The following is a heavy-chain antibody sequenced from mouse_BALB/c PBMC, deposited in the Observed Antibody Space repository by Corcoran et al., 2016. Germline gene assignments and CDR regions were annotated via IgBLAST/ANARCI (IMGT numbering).Heavy chain of an antibody. V-gene: IGHV1-18*01. CDR3: ARCVPTVVYSDY. J-gene: IGHJ2*01. CDR1: GYTFTDYN. Sequence: VLLQQSGPELVKPGASVKIPCKASGYTFTDYNMDWVKQSHGKSLEWIGDINPNNGGTIYNQKFKGKATLTVDKSSSTAYMELRSLTSEDTAVYYCARCVPTVVYSDYCGQCTPLTVSS. CDR2: INPNNGGT. D-gene: IGHD1-1*01.